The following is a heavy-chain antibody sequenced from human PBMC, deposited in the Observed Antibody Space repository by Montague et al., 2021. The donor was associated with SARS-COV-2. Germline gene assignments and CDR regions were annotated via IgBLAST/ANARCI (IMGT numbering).Heavy chain of an antibody. Sequence: SETLSLTCAVSGGSITGFSWSWVRQPSGKGLEWIGRVTTSGTTNXSPSRRSRVTMSVDTSKNQFSLNLNSVTAADTAIYYCARTPTRPLSLDSWGQGTLVTVSS. CDR1: GGSITGFS. V-gene: IGHV4-4*07. D-gene: IGHD6-6*01. J-gene: IGHJ4*02. CDR2: VTTSGTT. CDR3: ARTPTRPLSLDS.